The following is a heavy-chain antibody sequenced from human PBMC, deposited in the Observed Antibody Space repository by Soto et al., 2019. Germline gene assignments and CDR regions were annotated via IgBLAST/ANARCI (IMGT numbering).Heavy chain of an antibody. D-gene: IGHD3-9*01. CDR2: INAGNGNT. Sequence: ASVKVSCKASGYAFTSYAMHWVRQAPGQRLEWMGWINAGNGNTKYSQKFQGRVTITRDTSASTACMELSSLRSDDTAVYYCARVSATYYDILTGYYENDYWGQGTLVTVSS. V-gene: IGHV1-3*01. CDR1: GYAFTSYA. J-gene: IGHJ4*02. CDR3: ARVSATYYDILTGYYENDY.